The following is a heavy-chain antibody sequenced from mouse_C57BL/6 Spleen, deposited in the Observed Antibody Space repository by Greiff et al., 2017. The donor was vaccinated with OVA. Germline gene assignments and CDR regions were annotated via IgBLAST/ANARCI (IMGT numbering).Heavy chain of an antibody. J-gene: IGHJ2*01. D-gene: IGHD3-2*02. Sequence: QVQLQQPGAELVRPGTSVKLSCKASGYTFTSYWMHWVKQRPGQGLEWIGVIDPSDSYTNYNQKFKGKATLTVDTSSSTAYMQLSSLTSEDSAVYYCARTAQATGFDDWGQGTTLTVSS. CDR3: ARTAQATGFDD. V-gene: IGHV1-59*01. CDR2: IDPSDSYT. CDR1: GYTFTSYW.